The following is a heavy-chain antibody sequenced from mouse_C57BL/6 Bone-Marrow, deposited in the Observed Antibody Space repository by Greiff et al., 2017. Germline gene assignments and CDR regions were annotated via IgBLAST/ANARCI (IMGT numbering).Heavy chain of an antibody. CDR2: ISSGGSYT. CDR1: GFTFSSYG. Sequence: DVHLVESGGDLVKPGGSLKLSCAASGFTFSSYGMSWVRQTPDKRLEWVATISSGGSYTYYPDSVKGRFTISRDNAKNTLFLQMTSLRSEDTAMYYCARDSYVPLYWYFDVWGTGTTVTVSS. CDR3: ARDSYVPLYWYFDV. J-gene: IGHJ1*03. D-gene: IGHD1-1*01. V-gene: IGHV5-6*01.